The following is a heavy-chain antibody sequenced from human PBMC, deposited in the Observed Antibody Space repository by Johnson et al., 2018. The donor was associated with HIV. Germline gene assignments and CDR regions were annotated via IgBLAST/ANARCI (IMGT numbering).Heavy chain of an antibody. CDR2: ITYDGRNK. CDR1: GFTFRSYA. CDR3: VRDQGSGWPTNAFDI. V-gene: IGHV3-30*04. Sequence: VQLVESGGAVVQPGRSLRVSCAASGFTFRSYAMHWVRQAPGKGLEWVAVITYDGRNKYYADFVKGRFIISRDNSNNMTNLQMNGLSGEDTADYYCVRDQGSGWPTNAFDIWGQGTRVTVSS. D-gene: IGHD6-19*01. J-gene: IGHJ3*02.